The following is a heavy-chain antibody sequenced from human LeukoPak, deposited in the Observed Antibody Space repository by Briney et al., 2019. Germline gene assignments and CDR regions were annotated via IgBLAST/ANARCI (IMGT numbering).Heavy chain of an antibody. CDR2: INPNSGGT. D-gene: IGHD3-9*01. CDR1: GYTFTGYY. Sequence: ASVKVSCKASGYTFTGYYMHWVRQAPGQGLEWMGWINPNSGGTNYAQKFQGRVTMTRDTSISTAYMELSRLRSDDTAVYYCARGRRDYDILTGYYYYYMDVWGKGTTVTVSS. V-gene: IGHV1-2*02. J-gene: IGHJ6*03. CDR3: ARGRRDYDILTGYYYYYMDV.